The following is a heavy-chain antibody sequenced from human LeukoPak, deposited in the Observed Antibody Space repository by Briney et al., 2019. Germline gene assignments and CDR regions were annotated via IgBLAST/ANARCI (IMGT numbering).Heavy chain of an antibody. CDR2: ISGSSKYI. CDR1: GFTFSDYY. V-gene: IGHV3-11*06. CDR3: ARGNRPPDY. Sequence: GGSLRLSCAASGFTFSDYYMSWIRQAPGRGLEWVSYISGSSKYINYADSVKGRFTISRDNAKNSLYLQMNSLRAEDTAVYYCARGNRPPDYWGQGTLVTVSS. J-gene: IGHJ4*02.